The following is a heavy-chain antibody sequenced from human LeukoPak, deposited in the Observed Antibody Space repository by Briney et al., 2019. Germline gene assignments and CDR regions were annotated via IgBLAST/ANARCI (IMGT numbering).Heavy chain of an antibody. CDR2: IYPGDSDT. D-gene: IGHD1-14*01. V-gene: IGHV5-51*01. Sequence: GEPLKISCKGSGYSFTSYWIGWVRQMPGKGLEGMGIIYPGDSDTRYSPSFQGQVTISADKSISTAYLQWSSLKASDTAMYYCARLQRLLSITGHFDYWGQGTLVTVSS. CDR1: GYSFTSYW. J-gene: IGHJ4*02. CDR3: ARLQRLLSITGHFDY.